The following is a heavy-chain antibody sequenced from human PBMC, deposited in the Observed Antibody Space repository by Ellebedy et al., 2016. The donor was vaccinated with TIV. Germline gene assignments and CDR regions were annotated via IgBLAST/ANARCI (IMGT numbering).Heavy chain of an antibody. CDR2: INYSGTT. CDR1: GFTFNNYA. J-gene: IGHJ4*02. Sequence: MPGGSLRLSCAASGFTFNNYAMTWVRQPPGKGLEWIGTINYSGTTYYNPSLKSRGSISVDTSNNQFSLNLSSVTAADTAVYYCARGYYDDNGYYAPGEWGPGTLVAVSS. V-gene: IGHV4-59*12. CDR3: ARGYYDDNGYYAPGE. D-gene: IGHD3-22*01.